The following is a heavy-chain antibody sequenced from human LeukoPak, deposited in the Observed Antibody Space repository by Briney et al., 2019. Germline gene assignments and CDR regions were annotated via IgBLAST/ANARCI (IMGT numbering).Heavy chain of an antibody. D-gene: IGHD3-22*01. CDR2: IYSGGST. V-gene: IGHV3-53*01. CDR3: ARTQYYYDSSGYYS. Sequence: QTGGSLRLSCAASGFTVSSNYMSWVRQAPGKGLEWVSVIYSGGSTYYADSVKGRFTISRDNSKNTLYLQMNSLRAEDTAVYYCARTQYYYDSSGYYSWGQGTLVTVSS. CDR1: GFTVSSNY. J-gene: IGHJ4*02.